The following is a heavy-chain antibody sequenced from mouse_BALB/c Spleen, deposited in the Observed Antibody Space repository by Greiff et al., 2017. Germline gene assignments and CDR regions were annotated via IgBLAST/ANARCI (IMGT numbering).Heavy chain of an antibody. CDR2: ISSGSSTI. D-gene: IGHD1-1*01. J-gene: IGHJ2*01. CDR3: ARYGSSFDY. CDR1: GFTFSSFG. V-gene: IGHV5-17*02. Sequence: EVQLQESGGGLVQPGGSRKLSCAASGFTFSSFGMHWVRQAPEKGLEWVAYISSGSSTIYYADTVKGRFTISRDNPKNTLFLQMTSLRSEDTAMYYCARYGSSFDYWGQGTTLTVSS.